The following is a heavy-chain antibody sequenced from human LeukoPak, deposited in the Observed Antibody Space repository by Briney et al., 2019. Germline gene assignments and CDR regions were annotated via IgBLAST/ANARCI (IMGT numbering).Heavy chain of an antibody. J-gene: IGHJ4*02. CDR3: AKSGYNRFDY. V-gene: IGHV1-46*01. CDR1: GYTFTSYY. D-gene: IGHD5-24*01. Sequence: ASVKVSCKASGYTFTSYYMHWVRQAPGQGLEWMGIINPSGGSTSYAQKFQGRVTMTRDTSTRTVYMELSSLRSEDTAVYYCAKSGYNRFDYWGQGTLVTVSS. CDR2: INPSGGST.